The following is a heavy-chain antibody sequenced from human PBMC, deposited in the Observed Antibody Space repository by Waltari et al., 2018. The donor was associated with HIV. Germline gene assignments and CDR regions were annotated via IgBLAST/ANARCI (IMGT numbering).Heavy chain of an antibody. J-gene: IGHJ5*01. D-gene: IGHD3-9*01. CDR3: AKGVTYDLLTGFSPLDS. CDR2: ISGEGDTT. V-gene: IGHV3-23*01. Sequence: EVHLLESGGGLVKPGGSLRLSCAASEFSLSTYAMSWVRQAPGKGLEWVSSISGEGDTTYYADSVKGRCTISRDNSKNTLSLQMNSLRGEDTAVYYCAKGVTYDLLTGFSPLDSWGQGTLVTVSS. CDR1: EFSLSTYA.